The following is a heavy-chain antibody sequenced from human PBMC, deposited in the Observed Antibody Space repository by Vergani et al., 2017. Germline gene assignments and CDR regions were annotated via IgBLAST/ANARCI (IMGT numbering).Heavy chain of an antibody. V-gene: IGHV1-69*06. J-gene: IGHJ4*02. CDR2: IIPIFGTA. CDR3: ARDRIAATIPFDY. Sequence: QVQLVQSGAEVKKPGSSVKVSCKASGGTFSSYAISWVRQAPGQGLEWMGGIIPIFGTANYAQKFQGRVTMTRDTSISTAYMELSRLRSDDTAVYYCARDRIAATIPFDYWGQGTLVTVSS. CDR1: GGTFSSYA. D-gene: IGHD6-13*01.